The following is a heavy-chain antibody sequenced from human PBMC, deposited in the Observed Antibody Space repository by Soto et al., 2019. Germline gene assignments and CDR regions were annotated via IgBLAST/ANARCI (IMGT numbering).Heavy chain of an antibody. V-gene: IGHV3-15*01. Sequence: EVQLVESGGGLVKPGGSLRLSCAASGFTFSNAWMSWVRQAPGKGLEWVGRIKSKTDGGTTDYAAPVKGRFTISRDDSKNTLYLQMNSLKTEDTAVYYCTTDWFWWELPTDYWGQGTLVTVSS. J-gene: IGHJ4*02. CDR2: IKSKTDGGTT. CDR1: GFTFSNAW. D-gene: IGHD1-26*01. CDR3: TTDWFWWELPTDY.